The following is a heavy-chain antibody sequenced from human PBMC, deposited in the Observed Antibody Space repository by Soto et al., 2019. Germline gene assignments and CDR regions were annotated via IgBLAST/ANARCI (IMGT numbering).Heavy chain of an antibody. CDR1: GYSFTSYW. CDR2: IYPGDSDT. D-gene: IGHD1-26*01. V-gene: IGHV5-51*01. Sequence: GESLNISCKGSGYSFTSYWIGWVRQMPGKGLEWMGIIYPGDSDTRYSPSFQGQVTISADKSISTAYLQWSSLKASDTAMYYCARQDGRVPGFYYYGMDVWGQGTTVTVSS. J-gene: IGHJ6*02. CDR3: ARQDGRVPGFYYYGMDV.